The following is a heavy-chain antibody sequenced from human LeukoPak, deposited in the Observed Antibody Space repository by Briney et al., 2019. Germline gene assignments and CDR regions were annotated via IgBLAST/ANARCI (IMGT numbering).Heavy chain of an antibody. V-gene: IGHV5-51*01. J-gene: IGHJ4*02. CDR3: ARRRGYAYYDSSGYYDY. Sequence: GESLQISRKGSGYRFTSYWIGWVRQMPGKGLEWMGIIYPGDSDTRYSPSFQGQVTISADKSISTAYLQWSSLKASDTATYYCARRRGYAYYDSSGYYDYWGQGTLVTVSS. CDR2: IYPGDSDT. CDR1: GYRFTSYW. D-gene: IGHD3-22*01.